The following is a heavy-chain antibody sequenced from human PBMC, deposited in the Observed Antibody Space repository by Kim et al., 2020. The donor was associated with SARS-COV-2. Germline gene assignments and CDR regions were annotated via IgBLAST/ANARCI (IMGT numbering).Heavy chain of an antibody. V-gene: IGHV4-39*01. J-gene: IGHJ5*02. D-gene: IGHD3-22*01. CDR2: IYYSGGT. Sequence: SIYYSGGTYYNPALKSRVTISVDTSKNQFSLKLSSVTAADTAVYYCARQTYYYDSSGYYYVGGWFDPWGQGTLVTVSS. CDR3: ARQTYYYDSSGYYYVGGWFDP.